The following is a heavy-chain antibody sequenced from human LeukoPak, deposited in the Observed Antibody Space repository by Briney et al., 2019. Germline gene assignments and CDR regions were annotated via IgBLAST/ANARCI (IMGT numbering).Heavy chain of an antibody. CDR3: ATYLQSGPIDS. CDR1: GFTFSNYW. D-gene: IGHD2/OR15-2a*01. J-gene: IGHJ4*02. V-gene: IGHV3-7*01. CDR2: ISQHGSDK. Sequence: GGSLRLSCAASGFTFSNYWMSWVRQAPGKGLEWVANISQHGSDKFYVDSVKGRFTISRDNAKNSLSLQMNSLRGEDTGVYYCATYLQSGPIDSWGQGTLVTVSS.